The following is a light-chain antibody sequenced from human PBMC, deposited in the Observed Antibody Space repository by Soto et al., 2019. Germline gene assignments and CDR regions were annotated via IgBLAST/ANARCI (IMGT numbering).Light chain of an antibody. Sequence: QSALTQPASVSGSPGQSITISCTGTSSDIGAYIFVSWYQHHPGKAPKLIIYDIANRPSGVSYRFSGSKSANTATLTISVLQSDDEADYYCVSFTTKKSYVFGTGTKLTVL. CDR3: VSFTTKKSYV. CDR1: SSDIGAYIF. J-gene: IGLJ1*01. V-gene: IGLV2-14*01. CDR2: DIA.